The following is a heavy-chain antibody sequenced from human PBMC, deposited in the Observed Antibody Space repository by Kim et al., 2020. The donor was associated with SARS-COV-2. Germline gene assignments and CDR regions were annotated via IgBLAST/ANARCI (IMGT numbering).Heavy chain of an antibody. D-gene: IGHD5-12*01. CDR2: IYYSGST. CDR1: GGSISSYY. J-gene: IGHJ4*02. CDR3: ARQGYSGYGPPIYDY. V-gene: IGHV4-59*08. Sequence: SETLSLTCTVSGGSISSYYWSWIRQPPGKGLEWIGYIYYSGSTNYNPSLKSRVTISVDTSKNQFSLKLSSVTAADTAVYYCARQGYSGYGPPIYDYWGQG.